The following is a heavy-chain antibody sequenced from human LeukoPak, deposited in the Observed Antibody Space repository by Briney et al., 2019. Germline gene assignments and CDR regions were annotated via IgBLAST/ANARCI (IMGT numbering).Heavy chain of an antibody. J-gene: IGHJ4*02. V-gene: IGHV3-23*01. Sequence: GGSLRLSCAASGFTFTSFSMSWVRQAPGKGLEWVSSIGFDGGTTYYADFVKGRFTISRDSSKNTVYLQMNSLRAEDTALYYCSKDKFERGSGWVSGYWGQGTLVTVSS. CDR3: SKDKFERGSGWVSGY. D-gene: IGHD6-19*01. CDR2: IGFDGGTT. CDR1: GFTFTSFS.